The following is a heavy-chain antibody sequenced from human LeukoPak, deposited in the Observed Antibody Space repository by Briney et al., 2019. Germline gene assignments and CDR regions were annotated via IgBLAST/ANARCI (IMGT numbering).Heavy chain of an antibody. CDR1: GGSISSSSYY. J-gene: IGHJ5*02. CDR3: ARQSVYDILTGYSP. D-gene: IGHD3-9*01. V-gene: IGHV4-39*01. CDR2: IYYSGST. Sequence: PSETLSLTCTVSGGSISSSSYYWGWIRQPPGKGLEWIGSIYYSGSTYYNPSLKSRVTISVDTSKNQFSLKLSSVTAADTAVYYCARQSVYDILTGYSPWGQGTLVTVSS.